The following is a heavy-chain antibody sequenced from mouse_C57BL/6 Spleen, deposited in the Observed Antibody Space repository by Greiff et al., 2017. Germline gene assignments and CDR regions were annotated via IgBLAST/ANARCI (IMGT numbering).Heavy chain of an antibody. CDR2: ISSGSSTI. V-gene: IGHV5-17*01. Sequence: EVKVEESGGGLVKPGGSLKLSCAASGFTFSDYGMHWVRQAPEKGLEWVAYISSGSSTIYYADTVKGRFTISRDNAKNTLFLQMTSLRSEDTAMYYCARTMVTTGVGFDYWGQGTTLTVSS. CDR1: GFTFSDYG. D-gene: IGHD2-2*01. J-gene: IGHJ2*01. CDR3: ARTMVTTGVGFDY.